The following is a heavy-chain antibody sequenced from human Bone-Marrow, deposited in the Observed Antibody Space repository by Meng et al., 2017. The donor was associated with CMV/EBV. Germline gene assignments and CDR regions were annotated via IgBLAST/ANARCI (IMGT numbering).Heavy chain of an antibody. CDR2: VFSSGGT. CDR3: ARGLTRAAFDL. V-gene: IGHV4-39*01. CDR1: GASISSQSYH. D-gene: IGHD7-27*01. J-gene: IGHJ3*01. Sequence: SETRSLTCTVSGASISSQSYHWGWIRQPPGKGPEWIGNVFSSGGTYYNTSLKSRVTVSADMSKNEFSLKLTSVTAADTGVYYCARGLTRAAFDLWGQGAMVTVSS.